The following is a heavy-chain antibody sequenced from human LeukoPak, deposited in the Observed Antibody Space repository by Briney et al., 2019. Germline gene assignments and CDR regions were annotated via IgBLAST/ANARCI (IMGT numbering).Heavy chain of an antibody. V-gene: IGHV3-30*02. CDR1: GFTFSSYG. D-gene: IGHD3-3*01. CDR3: ARAIWSSVFYYFDY. CDR2: IRYDGSNK. Sequence: GGSLRLSCAASGFTFSSYGMHWVRQAPGKGLEWVAFIRYDGSNKYYADSVKGRFTISRDNSKNSLYLQMNSLRAEDTAVYYCARAIWSSVFYYFDYWGQGTLVTVSS. J-gene: IGHJ4*02.